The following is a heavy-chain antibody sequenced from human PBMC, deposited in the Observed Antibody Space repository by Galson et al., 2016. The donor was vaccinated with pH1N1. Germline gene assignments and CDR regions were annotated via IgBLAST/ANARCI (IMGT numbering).Heavy chain of an antibody. CDR3: TTIAGGPDVADH. CDR1: GFTFTSRW. Sequence: SLRLSCAGSGFTFTSRWMSWVRQAPGKGLQWVANINEDGRVKYYVDSVEGRLSISRDNAKNSLFLQMTSLGVEDTAVYYCTTIAGGPDVADHWGQGTLVTVSS. V-gene: IGHV3-7*01. D-gene: IGHD4-23*01. J-gene: IGHJ4*02. CDR2: INEDGRVK.